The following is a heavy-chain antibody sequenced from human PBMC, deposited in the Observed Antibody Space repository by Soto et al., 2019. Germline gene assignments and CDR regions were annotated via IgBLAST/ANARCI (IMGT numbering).Heavy chain of an antibody. V-gene: IGHV5-51*01. CDR1: GYSFSDHW. CDR2: IYPGDSDT. CDR3: AKFPHRSTRGYYFDS. D-gene: IGHD2-2*01. J-gene: IGHJ4*02. Sequence: HGESLKISCKGSGYSFSDHWIGWVRQMPGKGLEWMGIIYPGDSDTKYSPSFQGQVTFSVDKSISTAYLLWSSLKASDTAMYYCAKFPHRSTRGYYFDSWGQGALVTVSS.